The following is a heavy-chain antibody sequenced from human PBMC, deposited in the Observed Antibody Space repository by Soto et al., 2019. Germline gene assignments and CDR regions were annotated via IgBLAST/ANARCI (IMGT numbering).Heavy chain of an antibody. V-gene: IGHV4-39*01. CDR3: ARHNGPLSVGYYYYRDV. J-gene: IGHJ6*02. CDR1: GGSISSSSYY. CDR2: IYYSGYT. Sequence: QLQLQGSGPGLVKPSETLSLTCTVSGGSISSSSYYWGWIRQPPGKGLEWIGSIYYSGYTYYNPSLKSRVTISVDTSKNQFSLKLSSVTAADTAVYYCARHNGPLSVGYYYYRDVWGQGTTVTDSS.